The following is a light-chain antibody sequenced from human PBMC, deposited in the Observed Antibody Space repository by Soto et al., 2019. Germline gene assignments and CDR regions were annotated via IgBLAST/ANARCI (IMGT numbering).Light chain of an antibody. V-gene: IGKV3-15*01. Sequence: EIVMTQSPATLSVSPGERATLSCRASQSVSSNLAWYQQKPGQAPRLLIYGASTRATGIPARFSGSGSGTEFTLTISSLQSKDFAVYYCQQYNNWPLSITFGQGTRLEIK. CDR2: GAS. CDR1: QSVSSN. J-gene: IGKJ5*01. CDR3: QQYNNWPLSIT.